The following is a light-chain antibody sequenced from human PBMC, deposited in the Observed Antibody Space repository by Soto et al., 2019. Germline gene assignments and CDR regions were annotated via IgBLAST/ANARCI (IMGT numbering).Light chain of an antibody. Sequence: DIQITQSPSTLSRSVGDRVTITCRASQTISSGLAWYQQKPGKAPKLLIYDASSLESGVPQRFSGSGSGTDFPLTISSLPDDDFSNYYCQQYHSYWTFGQGTKVDIK. CDR3: QQYHSYWT. J-gene: IGKJ1*01. V-gene: IGKV1-5*01. CDR2: DAS. CDR1: QTISSG.